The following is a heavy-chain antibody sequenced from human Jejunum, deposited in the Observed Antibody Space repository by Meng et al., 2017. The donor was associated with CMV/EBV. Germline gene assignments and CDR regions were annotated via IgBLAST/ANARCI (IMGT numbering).Heavy chain of an antibody. Sequence: LRLSCAASGFTFSNYRMHWVRQAPGKGLVWVSLISSDGSTTNYADSVKGRFTISRDNAKNTLYLQMNSLRAEDTAVYYCARDFDGLHYWGQGTLVTVSS. CDR3: ARDFDGLHY. J-gene: IGHJ4*02. V-gene: IGHV3-74*01. D-gene: IGHD3-9*01. CDR1: GFTFSNYR. CDR2: ISSDGSTT.